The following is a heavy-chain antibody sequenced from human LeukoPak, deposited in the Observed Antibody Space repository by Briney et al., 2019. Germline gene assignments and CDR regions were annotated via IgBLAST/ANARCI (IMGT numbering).Heavy chain of an antibody. CDR2: IYYSGST. CDR1: GGSISSYY. V-gene: IGHV4-59*01. J-gene: IGHJ5*02. CDR3: ASSGYSGYDWFDP. D-gene: IGHD5-12*01. Sequence: SETLSLTCTVSGGSISSYYWSWIRQPPGKGLEWIGYIYYSGSTNYSPSLKSRVTISVDTSKNQFSLKLSSVTAADTAVYYCASSGYSGYDWFDPWGQGTLVTVSS.